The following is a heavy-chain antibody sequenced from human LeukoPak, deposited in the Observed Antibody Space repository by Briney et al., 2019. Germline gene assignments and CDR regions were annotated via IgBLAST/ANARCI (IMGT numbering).Heavy chain of an antibody. CDR2: IYHSGST. Sequence: PSETLSLTCAVSGDSISSSNWWSWVRQPPGKGLEWIGEIYHSGSTNYNPSLKSRVTISVDTSKNQFSLKLSSVTAADTAVYYCARHNRKFGVVITHRFDPWGQGTLVTVSS. J-gene: IGHJ5*02. CDR1: GDSISSSNW. CDR3: ARHNRKFGVVITHRFDP. V-gene: IGHV4-4*02. D-gene: IGHD3-3*01.